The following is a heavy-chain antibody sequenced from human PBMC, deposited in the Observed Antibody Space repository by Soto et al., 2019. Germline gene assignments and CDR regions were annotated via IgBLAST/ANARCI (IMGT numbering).Heavy chain of an antibody. V-gene: IGHV4-39*01. CDR3: ASTSYFDNSGSAY. D-gene: IGHD3-22*01. CDR2: IYYSGST. Sequence: PSETLSLTCTVSGGSISSSSYYWGWIRQPPGKGLEWIGSIYYSGSTYYNPSLKSRVTISVDTSKNQFSLKLSSVTAADTAVYYCASTSYFDNSGSAYWGQGTLVTVSS. CDR1: GGSISSSSYY. J-gene: IGHJ4*02.